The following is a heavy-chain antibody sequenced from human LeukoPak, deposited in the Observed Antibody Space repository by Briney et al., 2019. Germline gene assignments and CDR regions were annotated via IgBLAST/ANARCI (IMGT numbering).Heavy chain of an antibody. Sequence: SETLSLTCAVSGGSFSGYYWSCIRQPPGKGVEWIGEINHSVSTNYNPSLKSRVTISVDTSKNQFSLKLSSVTAADTAVYYCARVAAAGFFDYWGQGTLVTVSS. J-gene: IGHJ4*02. CDR3: ARVAAAGFFDY. CDR1: GGSFSGYY. V-gene: IGHV4-34*01. CDR2: INHSVST. D-gene: IGHD6-13*01.